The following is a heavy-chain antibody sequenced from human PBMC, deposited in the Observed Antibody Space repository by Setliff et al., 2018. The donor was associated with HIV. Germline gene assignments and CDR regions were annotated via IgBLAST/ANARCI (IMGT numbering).Heavy chain of an antibody. Sequence: GESLKISCKGSGYSFINYWIGWVRQMPGKGLEWMGIIYPGDSDTRYSPSFQGQVTISADKSISTAYLQWSSLKASDTAMYYCARHGGEGNPYHFYHGMDVWGQGTPVTVSS. J-gene: IGHJ6*02. CDR2: IYPGDSDT. CDR1: GYSFINYW. D-gene: IGHD3-16*01. CDR3: ARHGGEGNPYHFYHGMDV. V-gene: IGHV5-51*01.